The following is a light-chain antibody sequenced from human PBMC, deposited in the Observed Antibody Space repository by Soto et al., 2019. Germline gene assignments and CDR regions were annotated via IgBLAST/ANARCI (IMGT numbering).Light chain of an antibody. J-gene: IGKJ1*01. Sequence: DIQMTQSPSTLSASVGDRVTITCRASQSISSWLAWYQQKPGKAPKLLIYKASSLESGVPSRFSGSGSGKEFTLTISSLQPDDFATYYCQQYNSYPVTFGQGTKVEIK. V-gene: IGKV1-5*03. CDR3: QQYNSYPVT. CDR1: QSISSW. CDR2: KAS.